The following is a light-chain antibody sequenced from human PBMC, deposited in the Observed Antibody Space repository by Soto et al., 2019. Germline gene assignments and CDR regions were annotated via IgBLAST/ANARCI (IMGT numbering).Light chain of an antibody. J-gene: IGKJ5*01. CDR3: QQYTNWPPIT. Sequence: IVLTQSPATLSLSPGERATLSCRASQSVSSYLAWYQQKPGQAPRLLIYDASNRATGIPARFSGSGSGTDFTLTISNLQSEDFAVYYCQQYTNWPPITFGQGTRLEIK. V-gene: IGKV3-11*01. CDR1: QSVSSY. CDR2: DAS.